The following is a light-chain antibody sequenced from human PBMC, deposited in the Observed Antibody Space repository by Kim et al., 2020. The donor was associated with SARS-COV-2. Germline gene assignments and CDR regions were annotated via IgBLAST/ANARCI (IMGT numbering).Light chain of an antibody. J-gene: IGKJ2*01. CDR1: QSVSSSY. V-gene: IGKV3-20*01. Sequence: SPGERATLSCRASQSVSSSYLAWYQQKPGQAPRLLIYGASSRANGIPDRFSGSGSGTDFTLTISRLEPEDFAVYYCQQYGSSPPYTFGQGTKLEI. CDR2: GAS. CDR3: QQYGSSPPYT.